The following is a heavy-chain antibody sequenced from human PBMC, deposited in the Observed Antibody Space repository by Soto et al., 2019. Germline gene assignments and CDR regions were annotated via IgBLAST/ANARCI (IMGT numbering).Heavy chain of an antibody. Sequence: QVQLQESGPGLVKPSETLSLTCTVSGGSISSYYWSWIRQPPGKGLEWIGYIDYSGSTNYNLSLKSRVTISVDTSKNQSPLKLSSVTAADTAVYYCARRYGGTFDYWGQGTLVTVSS. D-gene: IGHD2-15*01. CDR3: ARRYGGTFDY. CDR2: IDYSGST. CDR1: GGSISSYY. V-gene: IGHV4-59*08. J-gene: IGHJ4*02.